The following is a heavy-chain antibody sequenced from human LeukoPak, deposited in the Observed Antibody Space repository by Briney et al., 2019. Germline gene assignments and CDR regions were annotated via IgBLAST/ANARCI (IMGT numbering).Heavy chain of an antibody. Sequence: PSQTLSLTCVVSGDSISSGAYSWSWIRQPPGKGLEWIGYIFHSGSTFYNPSLKSRVTISVDDSKNQFSLRLSSVTAADMAVYYCAREFWFANAPGSWLDPWGQGTLVTVSS. CDR2: IFHSGST. V-gene: IGHV4-30-2*01. D-gene: IGHD3-10*01. CDR1: GDSISSGAYS. CDR3: AREFWFANAPGSWLDP. J-gene: IGHJ5*02.